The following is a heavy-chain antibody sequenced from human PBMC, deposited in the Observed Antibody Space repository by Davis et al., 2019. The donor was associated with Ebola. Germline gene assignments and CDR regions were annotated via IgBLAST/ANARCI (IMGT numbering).Heavy chain of an antibody. J-gene: IGHJ4*02. V-gene: IGHV2-70*11. D-gene: IGHD5-24*01. CDR2: IDWDDDK. Sequence: SGPTLVKPTQTLTLTCTFSGFSLSTSGMCVSWIRQPPGKALEWLARIDWDDDKYYNTSLKTRLTISKDTSKNQVVLTMTNMDPVDTATYYCARSTILVSQGEYYFDYWGQGTLVTVSS. CDR3: ARSTILVSQGEYYFDY. CDR1: GFSLSTSGMC.